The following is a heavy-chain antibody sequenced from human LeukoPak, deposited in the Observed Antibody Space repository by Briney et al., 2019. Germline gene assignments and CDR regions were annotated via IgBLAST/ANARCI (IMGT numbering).Heavy chain of an antibody. CDR3: ARGSLLWFGDAFDI. V-gene: IGHV4-59*01. CDR1: GGSISSYY. Sequence: SETLSLTCTVSGGSISSYYWSWIRQPPGKGLEWIGYTYYSGSTNYNPSLKSRVTISVDTSKNQFSLKLSSVTAADTAVYYCARGSLLWFGDAFDIWGQGTMVTVSS. J-gene: IGHJ3*02. D-gene: IGHD3-10*01. CDR2: TYYSGST.